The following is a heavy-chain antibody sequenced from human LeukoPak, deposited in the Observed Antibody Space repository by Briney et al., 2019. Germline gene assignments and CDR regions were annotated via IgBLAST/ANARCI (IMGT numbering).Heavy chain of an antibody. CDR1: GFTFSTYS. CDR3: ARDRGYSYGPFDY. Sequence: GSLRLSCAASGFTFSTYSMNLVRQAPGKGLEWVSSISSSSSYIYYADSVKRRCTISRHNARNSLYLQMNGLRAEDTAVYYCARDRGYSYGPFDYWGQGTLVTVSS. CDR2: ISSSSSYI. V-gene: IGHV3-21*01. D-gene: IGHD5-18*01. J-gene: IGHJ4*02.